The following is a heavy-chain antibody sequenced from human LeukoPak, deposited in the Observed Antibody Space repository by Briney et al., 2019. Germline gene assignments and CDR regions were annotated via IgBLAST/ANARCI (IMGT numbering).Heavy chain of an antibody. CDR2: IYYSGST. Sequence: SETLSLTCTVSGGSISSSSYYWGWIRQPPGKGLEWIGSIYYSGSTYYNPSLKSRVTISVDTSKNQFSLKLSSVTAADTAVYYCARSGGFWSGYSGSNWFDPWGQGTLVTVSS. CDR1: GGSISSSSYY. J-gene: IGHJ5*02. CDR3: ARSGGFWSGYSGSNWFDP. D-gene: IGHD3-3*01. V-gene: IGHV4-39*01.